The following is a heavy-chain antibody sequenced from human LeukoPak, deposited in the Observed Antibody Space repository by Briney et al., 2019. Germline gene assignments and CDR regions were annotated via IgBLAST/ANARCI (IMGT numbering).Heavy chain of an antibody. D-gene: IGHD6-13*01. V-gene: IGHV4-61*02. CDR3: ARESIAAAGFDY. CDR2: IYTSGST. Sequence: SETLSLTSTVSGGSISSGSYYWSWIRQPAGTGLEWIGRIYTSGSTNYNPSLKSRVTISVDTSKNQFSLKLSSVTAADTAVYYCARESIAAAGFDYWGQGTLVTVSS. CDR1: GGSISSGSYY. J-gene: IGHJ4*02.